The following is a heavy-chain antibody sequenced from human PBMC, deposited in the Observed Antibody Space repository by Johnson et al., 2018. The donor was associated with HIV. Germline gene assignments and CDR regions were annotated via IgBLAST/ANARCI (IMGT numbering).Heavy chain of an antibody. J-gene: IGHJ3*02. CDR2: ISGSGGST. CDR1: GFTFSSYA. V-gene: IGHV3-23*04. Sequence: VQLVESGGGLVQPGGSLRLSCAASGFTFSSYAMSWVRQAPGKGLEWVSAISGSGGSTYYADSVKGRFTISRDNSKNTVFLQMNRLRAEDTALYYCAKLSCDDGFDIWGQGTMVAVSS. CDR3: AKLSCDDGFDI. D-gene: IGHD2-2*01.